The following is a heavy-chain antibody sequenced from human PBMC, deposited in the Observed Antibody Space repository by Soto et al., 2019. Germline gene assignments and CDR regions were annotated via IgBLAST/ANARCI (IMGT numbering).Heavy chain of an antibody. Sequence: GGSLRLSCAASGFTFSSYSMNWVRQAPGKGLEWVSSISSSSSYIYYADSVKGRFTISRDNAKNSLYLQMNSLRAEDTAVYYCARDLRSGLTVEGSAFDIWGQGTMVTVSS. CDR1: GFTFSSYS. CDR2: ISSSSSYI. CDR3: ARDLRSGLTVEGSAFDI. D-gene: IGHD7-27*01. J-gene: IGHJ3*02. V-gene: IGHV3-21*01.